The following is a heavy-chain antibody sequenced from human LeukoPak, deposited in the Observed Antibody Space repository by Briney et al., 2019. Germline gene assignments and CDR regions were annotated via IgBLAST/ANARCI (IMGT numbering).Heavy chain of an antibody. CDR1: GFTFSSYA. Sequence: PGGSLRLSCAASGFTFSSYAMHWVRQPPGKGLEWIGEINHSGSTNYNPSLKSRVTISVDTSKNQFSLKLSSVTAADTAVYYCAIKASVLRFLEWSFDYWGQGTLVTVSS. D-gene: IGHD3-3*01. J-gene: IGHJ4*02. CDR3: AIKASVLRFLEWSFDY. CDR2: INHSGST. V-gene: IGHV4-34*08.